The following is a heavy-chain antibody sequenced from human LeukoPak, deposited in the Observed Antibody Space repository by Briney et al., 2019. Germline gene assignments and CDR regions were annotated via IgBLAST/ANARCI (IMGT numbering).Heavy chain of an antibody. CDR2: INTDGTST. D-gene: IGHD2-21*01. J-gene: IGHJ5*02. Sequence: GGSLRLSCAASGFTFSSYWMHWVRQTPGKGLVWVSRINTDGTSTTYADSVKGRFTISRDNAKNSLYLQMNSLRAEDTAVYYCARDIRGQGRTNWFDPWGQGTLVTVSS. CDR1: GFTFSSYW. CDR3: ARDIRGQGRTNWFDP. V-gene: IGHV3-74*01.